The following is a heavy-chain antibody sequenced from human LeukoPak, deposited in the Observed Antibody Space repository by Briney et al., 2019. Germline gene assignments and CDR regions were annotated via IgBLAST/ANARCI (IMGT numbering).Heavy chain of an antibody. CDR1: GGTFSSNA. J-gene: IGHJ6*03. CDR3: ARGYCSSIKCFYWYYMDV. CDR2: IIPIYGTK. D-gene: IGHD2-2*01. Sequence: SVKVSCKTSGGTFSSNAISWVRQAPGQGLEWMGGIIPIYGTKNYAQKFQGRVTFNADESTTAAYMELSSLRSEDTAVYYCARGYCSSIKCFYWYYMDVWGKGTTVTVSS. V-gene: IGHV1-69*01.